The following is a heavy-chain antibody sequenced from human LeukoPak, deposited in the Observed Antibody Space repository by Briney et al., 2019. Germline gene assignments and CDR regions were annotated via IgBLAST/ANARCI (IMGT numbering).Heavy chain of an antibody. Sequence: SETLSLTCTVSGGSISSYYWSWIRQPPGKGLEWIGYIYYSGSTNYNPSLKSRVTISVDTSKNQFSLKLSSVTAADTAVYYCVASYYHDSSGYHFSYWGQGTLVTVSS. V-gene: IGHV4-59*01. CDR2: IYYSGST. D-gene: IGHD3-22*01. CDR3: VASYYHDSSGYHFSY. J-gene: IGHJ4*02. CDR1: GGSISSYY.